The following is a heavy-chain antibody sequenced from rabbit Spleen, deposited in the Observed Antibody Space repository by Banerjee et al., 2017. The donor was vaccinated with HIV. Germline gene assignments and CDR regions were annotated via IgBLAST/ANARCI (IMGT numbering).Heavy chain of an antibody. D-gene: IGHD6-1*01. Sequence: QEQLVESGGGLVRPEGSLKLSCTASGFSFSNKAVMCWVRQAPGKGLQWIACINAVTGKAVYATWAKGRFTFSKTSSTTVTLQMTSLTAADTATYFCARDDGGWNGYGLWGPGTLVTVS. CDR1: GFSFSNKAV. CDR3: ARDDGGWNGYGL. J-gene: IGHJ4*01. CDR2: INAVTGKA. V-gene: IGHV1S45*01.